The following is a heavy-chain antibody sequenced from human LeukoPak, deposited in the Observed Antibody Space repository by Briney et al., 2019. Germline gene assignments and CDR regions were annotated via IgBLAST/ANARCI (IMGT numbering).Heavy chain of an antibody. V-gene: IGHV4-34*01. J-gene: IGHJ5*02. CDR3: ARSHRITMVRGIRCGWFDP. Sequence: PSETLSLTCAVYGGSFSGYYWSWIRQPPGKGLEWIGEINHSGSTNYNPSLKSRVTISVDTSKNQFSLKLSSVTAADTAVYYCARSHRITMVRGIRCGWFDPWGQGTLVTVS. CDR2: INHSGST. CDR1: GGSFSGYY. D-gene: IGHD3-10*01.